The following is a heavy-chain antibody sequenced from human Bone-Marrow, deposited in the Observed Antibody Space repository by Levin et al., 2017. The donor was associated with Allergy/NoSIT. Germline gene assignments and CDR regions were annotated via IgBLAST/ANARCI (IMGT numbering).Heavy chain of an antibody. D-gene: IGHD3-22*01. CDR3: ARDASWLTCDFDY. V-gene: IGHV4-61*01. Sequence: SQTLSLTCTVSGGSVRSGTHYWSWIRQPPGKGLEWIGYIYDSGTTNYNPSLKSRVTISVDTSKNQFSLKLGSVTAADTAVYYCARDASWLTCDFDYWGQGTLVTVST. CDR2: IYDSGTT. J-gene: IGHJ4*02. CDR1: GGSVRSGTHY.